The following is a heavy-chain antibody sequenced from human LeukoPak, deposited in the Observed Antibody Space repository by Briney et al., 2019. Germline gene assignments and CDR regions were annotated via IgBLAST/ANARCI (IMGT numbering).Heavy chain of an antibody. V-gene: IGHV4-59*01. Sequence: SETLSLTCTVPGGSISSYYWSWIRQPPGKGLEWIGYIYYSGSTNYNPSLKSRVTISVDTSRNQFSLKLSSVTAADTAVYYCARSGGYWGQGTLVTVSS. CDR2: IYYSGST. CDR1: GGSISSYY. CDR3: ARSGGY. J-gene: IGHJ4*02. D-gene: IGHD1-26*01.